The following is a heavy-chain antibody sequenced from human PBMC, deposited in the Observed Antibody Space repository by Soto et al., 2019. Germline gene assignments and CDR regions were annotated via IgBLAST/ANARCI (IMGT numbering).Heavy chain of an antibody. D-gene: IGHD3-10*01. Sequence: QITLKESGPTLVKPTQTLTLTCTFSGFSLTTSGVGVGWIRQPPGKALEWLALIHWDDDKRYSPSLKSRLTITKDPSKTQVVLTMNNMDTVDTATYYCATSLMSRGGNPSWYFDYWGQGTLVTVSS. V-gene: IGHV2-5*02. CDR3: ATSLMSRGGNPSWYFDY. J-gene: IGHJ4*02. CDR2: IHWDDDK. CDR1: GFSLTTSGVG.